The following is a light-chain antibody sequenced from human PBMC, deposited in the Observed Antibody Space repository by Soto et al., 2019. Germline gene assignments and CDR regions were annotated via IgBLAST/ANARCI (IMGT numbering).Light chain of an antibody. CDR1: PSASNY. J-gene: IGKJ4*02. Sequence: AAVSVSPSERATLSCRASPSASNYLAWYQQKPGQAPRLLISGASTRATGIPARFSGSGSGTDFTLTIFIPEREDYTVYHYGLRTHADTLGGCTK. CDR2: GAS. V-gene: IGKV3-11*01. CDR3: GLRTHADT.